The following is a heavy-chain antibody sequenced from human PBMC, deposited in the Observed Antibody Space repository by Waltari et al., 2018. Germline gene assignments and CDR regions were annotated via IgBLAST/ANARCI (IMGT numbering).Heavy chain of an antibody. Sequence: QVQLVESGGGVVQPGRSLRLSCAAYGFNFSSYGMHWFRQAPGKGLECVEVIWYDGSNKYYADSVKGRFTISRDNSKNTLYLQMNSLRAEDTAVYYCARDPLGDSSGYASDIWGQGTMVTVSS. CDR3: ARDPLGDSSGYASDI. V-gene: IGHV3-33*01. D-gene: IGHD3-22*01. CDR2: IWYDGSNK. CDR1: GFNFSSYG. J-gene: IGHJ3*02.